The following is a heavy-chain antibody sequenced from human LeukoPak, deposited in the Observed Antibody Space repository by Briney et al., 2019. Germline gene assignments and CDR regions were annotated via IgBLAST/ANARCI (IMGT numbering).Heavy chain of an antibody. CDR2: ITGSGGRT. CDR1: GFTFSSYA. J-gene: IGHJ4*02. D-gene: IGHD1-26*01. V-gene: IGHV3-23*01. CDR3: AKEYTGTFSSFPSYFDN. Sequence: GGSLRLSCAASGFTFSSYAMNWVRQAPGKGLEWVSAITGSGGRTYYAASVKGSFTISRDNSKNTLYLQMNILSAVDTAIYYCAKEYTGTFSSFPSYFDNWGQGTLVTVSS.